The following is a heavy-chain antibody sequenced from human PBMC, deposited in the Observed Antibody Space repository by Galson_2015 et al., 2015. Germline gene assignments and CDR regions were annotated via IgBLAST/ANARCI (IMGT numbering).Heavy chain of an antibody. CDR3: ARHAGTAVARGGMDV. J-gene: IGHJ6*02. CDR2: IYFSGST. CDR1: VGPFSSISYY. D-gene: IGHD6-19*01. Sequence: SEPLSLTCPVPVGPFSSISYYWGWFRQPPGRGLEGIGRIYFSGSTYSTPSLKGRVTMSGDTSKNQFSLKLSSVTAADTAVYYCARHAGTAVARGGMDVWGQGTTVTVSS. V-gene: IGHV4-39*01.